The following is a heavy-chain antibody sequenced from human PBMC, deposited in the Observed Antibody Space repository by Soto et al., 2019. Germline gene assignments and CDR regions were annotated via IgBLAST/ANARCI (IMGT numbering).Heavy chain of an antibody. D-gene: IGHD6-19*01. CDR1: GVSISSSIYY. V-gene: IGHV4-39*01. Sequence: SETLSLTCTVSGVSISSSIYYLGWIRQPSGKGLEWIGSIYYSGSTYYNPSLKSRVTISVDTSKNQFSLKLSSVTAADTAVYYCARQAEAVAWYGGNWFDPWGQGTLVTVSS. J-gene: IGHJ5*02. CDR2: IYYSGST. CDR3: ARQAEAVAWYGGNWFDP.